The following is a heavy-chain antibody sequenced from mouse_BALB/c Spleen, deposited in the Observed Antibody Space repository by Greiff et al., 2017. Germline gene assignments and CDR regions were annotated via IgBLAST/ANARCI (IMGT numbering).Heavy chain of an antibody. CDR3: NAWGGNYFPFDY. Sequence: EVKLMESGAGLVRSGASVKFSCTASGFTIKDYYMHWVQQSPEQGLEWIGWIDPENGDTEYAPKFPGKATMTADTSSHTVYLQLSSLTSEDTAVYYCNAWGGNYFPFDYWGQGTTLTVSS. V-gene: IGHV14-4*02. CDR1: GFTIKDYY. D-gene: IGHD2-1*01. J-gene: IGHJ2*01. CDR2: IDPENGDT.